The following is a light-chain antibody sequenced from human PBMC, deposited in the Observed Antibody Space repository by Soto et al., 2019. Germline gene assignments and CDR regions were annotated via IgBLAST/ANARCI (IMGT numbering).Light chain of an antibody. CDR1: SGHSSYA. J-gene: IGLJ2*01. V-gene: IGLV4-69*01. CDR3: QTWGTGIQV. CDR2: LNSDGSH. Sequence: QSVLTQSPSASASLGASVKLTCTLSSGHSSYAIAWHQQQPEKGPRYLMKLNSDGSHSKGDGIPDRFSGSSSGAERYLTISSLQADDEADYYCQTWGTGIQVFGGGNLLTVL.